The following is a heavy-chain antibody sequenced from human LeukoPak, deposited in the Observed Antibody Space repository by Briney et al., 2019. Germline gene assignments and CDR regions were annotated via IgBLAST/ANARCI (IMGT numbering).Heavy chain of an antibody. V-gene: IGHV1-18*01. CDR2: ISAYNGNT. J-gene: IGHJ4*02. Sequence: ASVTVSCKASGYTFTSYGISWVRQAPGQGLEWVGWISAYNGNTNYAQKLQGRVTMTTDTSTRTAYMELRSRRSDDTAVYYCARSFGVAGLKAGGRTFDYWGQGTLVTVSS. CDR3: ARSFGVAGLKAGGRTFDY. CDR1: GYTFTSYG. D-gene: IGHD3-3*01.